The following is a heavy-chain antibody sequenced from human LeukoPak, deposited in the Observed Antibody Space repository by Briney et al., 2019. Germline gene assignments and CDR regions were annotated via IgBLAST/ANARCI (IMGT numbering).Heavy chain of an antibody. J-gene: IGHJ4*02. Sequence: PGGSLRPSCAASGFTFSNAWMSWVRQAPGKGLEWVGRIKSKTDGGTTDYAAPVKGRFTISRDDSKNTLYLQMNSLRAEDTAVYYCAKDENSPPGIAVAGTPSYFDYWGQGTLVTVSS. CDR2: IKSKTDGGTT. D-gene: IGHD6-19*01. CDR3: AKDENSPPGIAVAGTPSYFDY. CDR1: GFTFSNAW. V-gene: IGHV3-15*01.